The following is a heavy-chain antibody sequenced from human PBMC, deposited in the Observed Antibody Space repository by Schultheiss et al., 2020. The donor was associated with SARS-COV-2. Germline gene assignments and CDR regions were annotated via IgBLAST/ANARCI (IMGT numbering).Heavy chain of an antibody. D-gene: IGHD1-26*01. Sequence: SVKVSCKASGGTFSSYAISCVRQAPGQGLEWMGGIIPIFGTANYAQRFQGRVTITADESTSTAYMELSSLRSEDTAVYYCAVLKVGATTFGIDYWGQGTLVTVSS. CDR1: GGTFSSYA. J-gene: IGHJ4*02. V-gene: IGHV1-69*13. CDR2: IIPIFGTA. CDR3: AVLKVGATTFGIDY.